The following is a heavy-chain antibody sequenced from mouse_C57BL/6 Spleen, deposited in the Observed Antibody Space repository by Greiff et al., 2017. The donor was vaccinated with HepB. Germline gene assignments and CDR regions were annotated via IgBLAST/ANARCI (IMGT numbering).Heavy chain of an antibody. J-gene: IGHJ4*01. CDR3: ASYSNYAMDY. D-gene: IGHD2-5*01. Sequence: VQLQQSGPGLVQPSQSLSITCTVSGFSLTSYGVHWVRQSPGKGLEWLGVIWSGGSTDYNAAFISRLSISKDNSKSQVFVKMNSLQADDTAIYYCASYSNYAMDYWGQGTSVTVSS. CDR2: IWSGGST. CDR1: GFSLTSYG. V-gene: IGHV2-2*01.